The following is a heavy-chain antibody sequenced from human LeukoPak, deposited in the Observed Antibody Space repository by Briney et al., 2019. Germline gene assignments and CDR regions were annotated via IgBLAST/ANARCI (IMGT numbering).Heavy chain of an antibody. CDR3: ATIRYQAFDI. CDR2: IDPSDSYI. CDR1: GYSFISYW. D-gene: IGHD3-9*01. Sequence: GESLKISCKGSGYSFISYWIGWVRQMPGKGLEWMGRIDPSDSYINYSPSFQGHVTITADKSISTAYLQWSSLKASDTAMYYCATIRYQAFDIWGQGTLVTVSS. V-gene: IGHV5-10-1*01. J-gene: IGHJ3*02.